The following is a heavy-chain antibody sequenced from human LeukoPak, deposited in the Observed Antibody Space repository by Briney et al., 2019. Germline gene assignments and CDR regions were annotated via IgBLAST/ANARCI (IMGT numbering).Heavy chain of an antibody. CDR2: IYTSGST. D-gene: IGHD3-3*01. Sequence: PSQTLSLTCTVSGGSISSGNYYWSWIRQPAGKGLEWIGRIYTSGSTNYNPSLKSRVTISVDTSKNQFSLKLSSVTAADTAVYYCARDLEWLSSNWFDPWGQGTLVTVSS. J-gene: IGHJ5*02. CDR1: GGSISSGNYY. V-gene: IGHV4-61*02. CDR3: ARDLEWLSSNWFDP.